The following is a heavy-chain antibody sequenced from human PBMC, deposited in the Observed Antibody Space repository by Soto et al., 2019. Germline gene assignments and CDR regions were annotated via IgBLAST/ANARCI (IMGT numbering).Heavy chain of an antibody. J-gene: IGHJ4*02. CDR3: AKARGYCTNGVCPMFDY. CDR1: GFTFSRDA. V-gene: IGHV3-23*01. D-gene: IGHD2-8*01. CDR2: ISGSGGST. Sequence: VGSLRLSCAASGFTFSRDAMSWVRQAPGKGLEWVSAISGSGGSTYYADSVKGRFTISRDNSKNTLYPQMNSLRAEDTAVYYCAKARGYCTNGVCPMFDYWGQGTLVTVSS.